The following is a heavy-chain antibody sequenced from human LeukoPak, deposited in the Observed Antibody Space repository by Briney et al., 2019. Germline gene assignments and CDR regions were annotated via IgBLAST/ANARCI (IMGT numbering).Heavy chain of an antibody. CDR1: GGSISSYY. J-gene: IGHJ3*02. CDR2: IYYSGST. CDR3: AGLSSGYDDAFDI. V-gene: IGHV4-59*08. D-gene: IGHD3-22*01. Sequence: SETLSLTCTVSGGSISSYYWSWIQQPPGKGLEWIGYIYYSGSTNYNPSLKSRVTISVDTSKNQFSLKLSSVTAADTAVYYCAGLSSGYDDAFDIWGQGTMVTVSS.